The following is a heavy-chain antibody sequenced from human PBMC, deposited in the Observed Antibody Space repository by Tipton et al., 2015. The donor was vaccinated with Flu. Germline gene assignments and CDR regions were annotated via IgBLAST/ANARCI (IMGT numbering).Heavy chain of an antibody. CDR1: GYSMRSDYF. CDR2: IHYSGSP. D-gene: IGHD3-16*01. J-gene: IGHJ5*01. V-gene: IGHV4-38-2*01. Sequence: TLSLTCAVSGYSMRSDYFWGWIRQPPGKGLEWIGNIHYSGSPHYNPSLRSRVTIAVDRPKNEFSLRLTSVTAADTAVYHCARRDYSNYVSEPRNWFDSWGQGTLVTVSS. CDR3: ARRDYSNYVSEPRNWFDS.